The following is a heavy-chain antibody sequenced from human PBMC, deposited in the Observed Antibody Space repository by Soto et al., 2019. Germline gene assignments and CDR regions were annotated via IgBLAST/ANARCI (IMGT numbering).Heavy chain of an antibody. CDR2: MNPNSGNT. J-gene: IGHJ6*03. D-gene: IGHD2-2*01. V-gene: IGHV1-8*01. Sequence: QVQLVQSGAEVKKPGASVKVSCKASGYTFTSYDINWVRQATGQGLEWMGWMNPNSGNTGYAQKFQGRVTMTRNTSISTDYMELSSLRSEDTAVDYCARGSPSSRARCYYYYYMDGGGKGTTVTVSS. CDR1: GYTFTSYD. CDR3: ARGSPSSRARCYYYYYMDG.